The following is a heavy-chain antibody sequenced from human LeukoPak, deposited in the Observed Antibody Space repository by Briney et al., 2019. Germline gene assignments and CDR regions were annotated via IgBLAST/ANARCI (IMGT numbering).Heavy chain of an antibody. J-gene: IGHJ3*02. CDR1: GLTFSSYE. Sequence: PGGSLRLSCAASGLTFSSYEMNWVRQAPGKGLEWVSYISSSGSTIYYADSVKGRFTISRDNAKNSLYLQMNSLRAEDTAVYYCARDRSADYYGSGSYSPDASDIWGQGTMVTVSS. CDR2: ISSSGSTI. CDR3: ARDRSADYYGSGSYSPDASDI. V-gene: IGHV3-48*03. D-gene: IGHD3-10*01.